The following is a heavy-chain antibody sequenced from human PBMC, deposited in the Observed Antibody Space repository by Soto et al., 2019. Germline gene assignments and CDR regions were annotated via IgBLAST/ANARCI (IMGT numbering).Heavy chain of an antibody. CDR1: GFTFSSYA. CDR2: ISGSGGST. CDR3: AKSSLDFWSGYYSLYFDY. D-gene: IGHD3-3*01. J-gene: IGHJ4*02. Sequence: GGSLRLSCAASGFTFSSYAMSWVRQAPGKGLEWVSAISGSGGSTYYADSVKGRFTISRDNSKNTLYLQMNSLRAEDTAVYYCAKSSLDFWSGYYSLYFDYWGQGTLVTVSS. V-gene: IGHV3-23*01.